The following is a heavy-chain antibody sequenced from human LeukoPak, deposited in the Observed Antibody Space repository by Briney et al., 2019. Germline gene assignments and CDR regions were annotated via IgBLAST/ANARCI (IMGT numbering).Heavy chain of an antibody. CDR2: ISGSGGST. D-gene: IGHD3-3*01. CDR3: AKDRPPYYDFWSGYYTLPVFDY. CDR1: GFTFSSYA. J-gene: IGHJ4*02. Sequence: GGSLRLSCAAFGFTFSSYAMSWVRQAPGKGLEWVSAISGSGGSTYYADSVKGRFTISRDNSKNTLYLQMNSLRAEDTAVYYCAKDRPPYYDFWSGYYTLPVFDYWGQGTLVTVSS. V-gene: IGHV3-23*01.